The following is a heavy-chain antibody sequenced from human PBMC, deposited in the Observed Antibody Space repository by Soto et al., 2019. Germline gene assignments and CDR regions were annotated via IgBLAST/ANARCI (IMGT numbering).Heavy chain of an antibody. J-gene: IGHJ6*02. CDR1: GYTLTELS. D-gene: IGHD5-18*01. CDR2: FDPEDGET. CDR3: AREGGYSYGFHYYYGMDV. Sequence: GASVKVSCKVSGYTLTELSMHWVRQAPGKGLEWMGGFDPEDGETIYAQKFQGRVTMTEDTSTDTAYMELSSLRSEDTAVYYCAREGGYSYGFHYYYGMDVWGQGTTVTVSS. V-gene: IGHV1-24*01.